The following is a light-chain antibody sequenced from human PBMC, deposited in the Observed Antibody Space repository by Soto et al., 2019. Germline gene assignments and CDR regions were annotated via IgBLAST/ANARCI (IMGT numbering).Light chain of an antibody. CDR1: QSISSW. Sequence: DIQMTQSPSTLSASVGDRVTITCRASQSISSWLAWYQQKPGKAPKGLIYKASTLESGAPSRFSGSGSGTEFTLTISSLQPDDFATYYCQQYYSYPGTFGQGTKV. J-gene: IGKJ1*01. V-gene: IGKV1-5*03. CDR3: QQYYSYPGT. CDR2: KAS.